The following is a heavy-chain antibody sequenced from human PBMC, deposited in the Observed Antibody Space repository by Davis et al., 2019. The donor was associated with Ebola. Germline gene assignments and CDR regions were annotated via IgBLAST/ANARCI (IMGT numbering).Heavy chain of an antibody. J-gene: IGHJ4*02. CDR3: ARGTDGYNPGGYFDS. CDR2: IYPGDSDT. V-gene: IGHV5-51*01. Sequence: GGSLRLSCKGSGYSFPSYWIGWVRQMPGKGLEWMGIIYPGDSDTRYSPSFQGQVTISADKSVSTAYLQWSSLKASDSAMYYCARGTDGYNPGGYFDSWGQGTLVTVSS. CDR1: GYSFPSYW. D-gene: IGHD5-24*01.